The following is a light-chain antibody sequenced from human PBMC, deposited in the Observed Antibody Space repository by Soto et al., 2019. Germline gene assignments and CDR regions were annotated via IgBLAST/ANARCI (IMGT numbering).Light chain of an antibody. V-gene: IGLV2-14*01. CDR1: SSDVGGYNH. Sequence: QAVVTQPASVSGSPGQSITISCTGTSSDVGGYNHVSWYQQHPGKAPKLIIYEDRNRPSGVSNRLSGSKSGNTASLTISGLQADDEADYYCCSYTSSSIRVFGGGTKLTVL. CDR3: CSYTSSSIRV. CDR2: EDR. J-gene: IGLJ3*02.